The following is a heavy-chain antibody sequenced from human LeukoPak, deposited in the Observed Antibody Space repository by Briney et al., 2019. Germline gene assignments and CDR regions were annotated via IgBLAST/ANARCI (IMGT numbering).Heavy chain of an antibody. CDR1: GGSFSGYY. CDR3: ATYYYGSGSHYNWFDP. Sequence: SETLSLTCAVYGGSFSGYYWSWLRQPPGKGLEWLGEINHSGSTNYNPSLKSRVTISVDTSKNQFSLKLSSVTAADTAVYYCATYYYGSGSHYNWFDPWGQGTLVTVSS. D-gene: IGHD3-10*01. CDR2: INHSGST. V-gene: IGHV4-34*01. J-gene: IGHJ5*02.